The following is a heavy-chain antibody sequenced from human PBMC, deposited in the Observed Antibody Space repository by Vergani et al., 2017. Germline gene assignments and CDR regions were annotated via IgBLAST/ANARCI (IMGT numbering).Heavy chain of an antibody. CDR3: AKDPGGRYCSSTSCYTRYYYYMDV. Sequence: EVHLLESGGGLVQSGGSLRLSCAASGFTFSNSAVSWVRPAPGRGLAWVSSISGPGLSTYYADSVKGRFSLSRDNSKNTLYLQMNSLRAEDTAVYYCAKDPGGRYCSSTSCYTRYYYYMDVWGKGTTVTVSS. CDR2: ISGPGLST. J-gene: IGHJ6*03. V-gene: IGHV3-23*01. CDR1: GFTFSNSA. D-gene: IGHD2-2*02.